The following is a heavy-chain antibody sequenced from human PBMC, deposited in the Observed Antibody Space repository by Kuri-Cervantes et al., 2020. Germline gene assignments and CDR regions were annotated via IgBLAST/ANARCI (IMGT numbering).Heavy chain of an antibody. V-gene: IGHV4-39*01. CDR2: IYYSGST. CDR3: ARLATYYYDSSDFDP. D-gene: IGHD3-22*01. J-gene: IGHJ5*02. Sequence: SETLSLTCTVSGGSISSSSHYWGWIRQPPGKGLEWIGSIYYSGSTYYNPSLKSRVTISVDTSKKQFSLKLSSVTAADTAVYYCARLATYYYDSSDFDPWGQGTLVTVSS. CDR1: GGSISSSSHY.